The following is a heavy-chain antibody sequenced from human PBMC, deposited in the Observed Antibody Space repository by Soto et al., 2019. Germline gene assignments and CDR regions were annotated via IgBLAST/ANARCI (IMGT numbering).Heavy chain of an antibody. CDR3: ARDDYDILTGFPYFDY. J-gene: IGHJ4*02. D-gene: IGHD3-9*01. Sequence: EVQLVESGGGLVQPGGSLRLSCAASGFTFSSYWMSWVRQAPGKGLEWVANIKQDGSEKYYVDSVKGRFTISRDNAKNSLYLQMISLIADDTAVDYCARDDYDILTGFPYFDYWGQGTLVTVSS. CDR1: GFTFSSYW. CDR2: IKQDGSEK. V-gene: IGHV3-7*05.